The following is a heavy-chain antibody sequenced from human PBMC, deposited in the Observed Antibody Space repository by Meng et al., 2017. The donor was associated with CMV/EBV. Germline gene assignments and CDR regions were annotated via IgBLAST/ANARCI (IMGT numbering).Heavy chain of an antibody. V-gene: IGHV1-2*02. CDR2: INSNSGGT. CDR1: GYTFTGYY. Sequence: ASVHVSCKASGYTFTGYYMHWVRQAPGQGLEWMGWINSNSGGTNYAHKFQGRVTMTSDTSISTAYMELSRLRSDDTDVYYYARQVSIAARPNYYGLDVWGQGTTVTVSS. J-gene: IGHJ6*02. CDR3: ARQVSIAARPNYYGLDV. D-gene: IGHD6-6*01.